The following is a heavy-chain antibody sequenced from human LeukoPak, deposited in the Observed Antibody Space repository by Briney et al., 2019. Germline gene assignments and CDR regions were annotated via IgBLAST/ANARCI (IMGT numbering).Heavy chain of an antibody. D-gene: IGHD5-12*01. Sequence: KPSETLSLTCTVSGGSISNFYWSWIRQPPGKGLEWIGYIYHSGSTKYNPSLKSRVTISVDTSKNQFSLILSSVTAADTAVYYCARDGYSGNDGLWGQGTLVTVSS. CDR3: ARDGYSGNDGL. J-gene: IGHJ4*01. CDR2: IYHSGST. V-gene: IGHV4-59*01. CDR1: GGSISNFY.